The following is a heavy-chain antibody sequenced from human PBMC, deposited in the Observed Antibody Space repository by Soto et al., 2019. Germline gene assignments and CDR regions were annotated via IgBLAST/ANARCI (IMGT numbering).Heavy chain of an antibody. J-gene: IGHJ6*02. CDR1: AGTFNDYP. CDR3: ARGRGYSGDDHYYYFDMDV. CDR2: SIPIFGTA. V-gene: IGHV1-69*13. Sequence: VRVSFQASAGTFNDYPITWVRQAPGQGLEWMGGSIPIFGTANYAQKFQGRVTISVDESTSTAYMELSSLRSEDTAVYYCARGRGYSGDDHYYYFDMDVWGQGTTVTVSS. D-gene: IGHD5-12*01.